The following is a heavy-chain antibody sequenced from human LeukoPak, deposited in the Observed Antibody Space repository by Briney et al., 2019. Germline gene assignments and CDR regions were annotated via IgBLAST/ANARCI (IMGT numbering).Heavy chain of an antibody. Sequence: SDTLTLTCAVYGGSFSGYYWSWIRQPPGKGLEWIGEINHSGSTNYNPSLKSRVTISVDTSKNQFSLKLSSVTAADTAVYYCASPKLGYCSSTSCYVRDYWGQGTLVTVSS. CDR1: GGSFSGYY. V-gene: IGHV4-34*01. J-gene: IGHJ4*02. D-gene: IGHD2-2*01. CDR2: INHSGST. CDR3: ASPKLGYCSSTSCYVRDY.